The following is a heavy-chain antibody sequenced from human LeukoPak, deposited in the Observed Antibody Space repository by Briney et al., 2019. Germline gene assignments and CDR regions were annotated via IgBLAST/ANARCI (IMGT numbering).Heavy chain of an antibody. D-gene: IGHD3-10*01. CDR3: AATSIRMVQRIIYYGKDV. Sequence: SVKVSCKASGFTNSNSSVQWVRQARGQRPEWIGWIVVGTGKTNYAQRLQERVTITRDMPTGTVDMELSSLRSEDTAVYYCAATSIRMVQRIIYYGKDVWGQGTTVTVSS. V-gene: IGHV1-58*01. CDR2: IVVGTGKT. J-gene: IGHJ6*02. CDR1: GFTNSNSS.